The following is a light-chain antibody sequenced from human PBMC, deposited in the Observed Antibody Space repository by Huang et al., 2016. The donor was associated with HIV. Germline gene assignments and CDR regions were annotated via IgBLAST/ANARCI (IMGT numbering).Light chain of an antibody. J-gene: IGKJ2*01. CDR1: ERISSNN. CDR2: GAS. CDR3: QQYGGSPRYT. Sequence: EIVLTQSPGTLSLSPGERVTLSCRASERISSNNVAGYQHKSGQAPRLLIYGASTRATGIADRFSGSGSGTDFTLSISRLEPEDFAVYYCQQYGGSPRYTFGQGTKLEI. V-gene: IGKV3-20*01.